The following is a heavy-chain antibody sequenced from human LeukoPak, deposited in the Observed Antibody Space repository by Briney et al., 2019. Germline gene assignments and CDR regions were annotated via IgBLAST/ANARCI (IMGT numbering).Heavy chain of an antibody. CDR1: GFTFSSYG. Sequence: GRSLRLSCAASGFTFSSYGMHWVRQAPGKGLEWVAVISYDGSNKYYAGSVKGRSTISRDNAKNSLYLQMNSLRAEDTALYYCAKTGGAAAGNRYYYYYGMDVWGQGTTVTVSS. V-gene: IGHV3-30*18. CDR2: ISYDGSNK. J-gene: IGHJ6*02. D-gene: IGHD6-13*01. CDR3: AKTGGAAAGNRYYYYYGMDV.